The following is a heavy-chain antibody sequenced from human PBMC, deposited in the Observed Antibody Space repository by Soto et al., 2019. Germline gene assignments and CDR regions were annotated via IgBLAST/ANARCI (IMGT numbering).Heavy chain of an antibody. CDR1: GFTFSSYW. Sequence: EVQLVESGGGLVQPGGSLRLSCAASGFTFSSYWMSWVRQAPGKGLEWVANIKQDGSEKYYVDSVKGRFTISRDNAKNSLYLQMNRLRAEDTAVYYCARVFIPSRLYVDYWGQGTLVTVSS. J-gene: IGHJ4*02. V-gene: IGHV3-7*01. CDR3: ARVFIPSRLYVDY. D-gene: IGHD2-2*02. CDR2: IKQDGSEK.